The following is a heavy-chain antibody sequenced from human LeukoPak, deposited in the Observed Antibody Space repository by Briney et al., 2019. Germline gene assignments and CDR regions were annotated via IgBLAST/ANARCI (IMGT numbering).Heavy chain of an antibody. Sequence: GGSLRLSCAASGFTFSNFWMTWVRQSPGEGLEWVANINPDGTKTTYVDSVKGRFTISRDNAKNSLFLHMSSLRADDTAVYYCAKDGSWGDYRFYFYMDVWGEGTTVTVSS. D-gene: IGHD3-16*01. J-gene: IGHJ6*03. CDR2: INPDGTKT. CDR1: GFTFSNFW. V-gene: IGHV3-7*03. CDR3: AKDGSWGDYRFYFYMDV.